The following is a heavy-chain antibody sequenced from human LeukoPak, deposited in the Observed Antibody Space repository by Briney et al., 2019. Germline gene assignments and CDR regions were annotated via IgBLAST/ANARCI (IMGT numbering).Heavy chain of an antibody. Sequence: PSETLSLTCTVSGGSITSYYWSWIRQPAGRGLEWIGRIYTSGSTNHNPSLKTRVTMSIDTSKNQFSLKLTSVTAADTAVYYCAREPLWSGYSYYYYYMDVWAKGPRSPSP. V-gene: IGHV4-4*07. J-gene: IGHJ6*03. CDR2: IYTSGST. CDR3: AREPLWSGYSYYYYYMDV. CDR1: GGSITSYY. D-gene: IGHD3-3*01.